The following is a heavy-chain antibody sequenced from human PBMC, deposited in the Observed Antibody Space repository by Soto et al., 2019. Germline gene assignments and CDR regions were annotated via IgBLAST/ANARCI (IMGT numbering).Heavy chain of an antibody. V-gene: IGHV3-33*05. CDR2: PSYDGSNK. D-gene: IGHD3-16*01. CDR3: ARRGTTGGLDV. Sequence: QVQLVESGGGVVQTGTTLRLSWVGSGINFRSYVIHWVRQAPGKGLEWVALPSYDGSNKFYGDSVKGRFTISRHNSRNTVELQMDSLRFEDTALYDCARRGTTGGLDVWGQATLVSVSS. CDR1: GINFRSYV. J-gene: IGHJ4*02.